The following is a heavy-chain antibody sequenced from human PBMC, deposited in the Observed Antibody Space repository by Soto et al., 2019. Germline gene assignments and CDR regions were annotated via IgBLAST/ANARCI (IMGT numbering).Heavy chain of an antibody. Sequence: GGSLRLSCTASGFDFSTYSVNWVRQAPGRGLEWIAYVSMDSDTIHYADSVKGRFTISRDDAENSLYLQMNSLRDEDTATYYCARLYYDYVWGQGTTVTVSS. CDR1: GFDFSTYS. J-gene: IGHJ6*02. V-gene: IGHV3-48*02. CDR3: ARLYYDYV. D-gene: IGHD3-3*01. CDR2: VSMDSDTI.